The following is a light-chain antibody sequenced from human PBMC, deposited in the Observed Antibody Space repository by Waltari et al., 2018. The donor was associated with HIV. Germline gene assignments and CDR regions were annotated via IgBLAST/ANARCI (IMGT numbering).Light chain of an antibody. Sequence: QSALTQPASVSGSPGQSITISCSGTSSDVGGYDLVSWYQQHPGKAPKLMIFEVTKRPSGVSYRFSGSKAGNQASLTSSGLQAEGGADYYCCSYAGSSTLRFGGGTKVTVL. CDR2: EVT. J-gene: IGLJ2*01. CDR1: SSDVGGYDL. CDR3: CSYAGSSTLR. V-gene: IGLV2-23*02.